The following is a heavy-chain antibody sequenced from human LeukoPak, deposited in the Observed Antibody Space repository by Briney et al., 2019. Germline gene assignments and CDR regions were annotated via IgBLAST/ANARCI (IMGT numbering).Heavy chain of an antibody. J-gene: IGHJ4*02. CDR1: GVFIASSDDY. V-gene: IGHV4-39*07. CDR2: VYHNINT. Sequence: SETVSLTCSVSGVFIASSDDYWAWIRQPPGKGLEWIGCVYHNINTHYNPSLGSRLTVSLDTSKNQFSLKLSSVTAADTAVYYCARDKYYYDSSAYYYFDYWGQGTLVTVSS. D-gene: IGHD3-22*01. CDR3: ARDKYYYDSSAYYYFDY.